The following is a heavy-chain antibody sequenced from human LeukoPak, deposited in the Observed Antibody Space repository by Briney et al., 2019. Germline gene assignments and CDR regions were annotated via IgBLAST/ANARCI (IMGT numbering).Heavy chain of an antibody. J-gene: IGHJ4*02. CDR2: INHSGST. V-gene: IGHV4-34*01. D-gene: IGHD6-6*01. CDR1: GGSFSGYH. Sequence: SETLSLTCAVHGGSFSGYHWSWIRQPPGKGLEWIGEINHSGSTNYNPSLKSRVTISVDTSKDEFSLKLSSVTAADTAVYCCATRGYSSSPRMYDYWGQGTLVTVSS. CDR3: ATRGYSSSPRMYDY.